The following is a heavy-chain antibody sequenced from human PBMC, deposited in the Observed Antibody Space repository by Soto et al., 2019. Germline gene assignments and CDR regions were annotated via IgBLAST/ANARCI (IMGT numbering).Heavy chain of an antibody. CDR1: GFTFSSYA. Sequence: GGSLRLSCAASGFTFSSYAMSWVRQAPGKGLEWVSAISGSGGSTYYADSVKGRFTISRDNSKNTLYLQMNSLRAEDTAVYYCATGRDGYNFYFDYWGQGTLVTVSS. J-gene: IGHJ4*02. CDR3: ATGRDGYNFYFDY. CDR2: ISGSGGST. V-gene: IGHV3-23*01. D-gene: IGHD5-12*01.